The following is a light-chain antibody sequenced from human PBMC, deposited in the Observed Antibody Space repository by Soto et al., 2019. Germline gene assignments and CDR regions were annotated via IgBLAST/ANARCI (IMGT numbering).Light chain of an antibody. CDR3: QQYNNWPPGYT. J-gene: IGKJ2*01. CDR1: QSVSSN. CDR2: GAS. Sequence: EIVMTQSPATLSVSPGERATLSCRASQSVSSNLAWYQQKPGQAPRLLIYGASTSATGIPARFSGSGSGTEFTPTISSRQSEDVAGYYCQQYNNWPPGYTFGQGTKLEIK. V-gene: IGKV3-15*01.